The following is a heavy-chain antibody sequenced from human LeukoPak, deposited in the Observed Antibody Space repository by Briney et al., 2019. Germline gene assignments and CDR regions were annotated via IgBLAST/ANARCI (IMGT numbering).Heavy chain of an antibody. Sequence: SQTLSLTCTVSGGSLSSGSYYWSWIRQPAGKGLEWIGRIYTSGSTNYNPSLKSRVTISVDTCKNQFSLKLSSVTAADTAVYYCARGLEYFQHWGQGTLVTVSS. CDR1: GGSLSSGSYY. V-gene: IGHV4-61*02. D-gene: IGHD5-12*01. CDR2: IYTSGST. CDR3: ARGLEYFQH. J-gene: IGHJ1*01.